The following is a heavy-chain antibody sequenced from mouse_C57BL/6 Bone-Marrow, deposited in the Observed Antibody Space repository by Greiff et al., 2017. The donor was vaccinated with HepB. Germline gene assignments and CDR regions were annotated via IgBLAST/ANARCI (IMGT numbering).Heavy chain of an antibody. J-gene: IGHJ2*01. D-gene: IGHD2-1*01. CDR3: AGDGNYPYYFDY. CDR1: GFTFSDYG. Sequence: EVQLVESGGGLVKPGGSLKLSCAASGFTFSDYGMHWVRQAPEKGLEWVAYISSGSSTIYYADTVKGRFTISRDNAKNTLFLQMTSLRSEDTAMYYCAGDGNYPYYFDYWGQGTTLTVSS. CDR2: ISSGSSTI. V-gene: IGHV5-17*01.